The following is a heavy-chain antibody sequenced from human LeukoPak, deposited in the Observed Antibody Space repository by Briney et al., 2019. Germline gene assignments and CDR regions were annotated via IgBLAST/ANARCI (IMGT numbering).Heavy chain of an antibody. CDR2: IFYSGIS. D-gene: IGHD3-3*01. J-gene: IGHJ4*02. CDR1: GGSMNNIYY. Sequence: SETLPLTCNVSGGSMNNIYYWGWIRQPPGKGLEWIGNIFYSGISYYNPSLRSRVTIAIDTSKSQFSLKLSSVTAADTAVYYCARGLKYDFWSGYYFDYWGQGTLVTVSS. CDR3: ARGLKYDFWSGYYFDY. V-gene: IGHV4-39*01.